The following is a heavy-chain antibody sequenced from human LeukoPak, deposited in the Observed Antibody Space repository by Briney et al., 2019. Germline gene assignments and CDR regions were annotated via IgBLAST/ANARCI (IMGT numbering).Heavy chain of an antibody. J-gene: IGHJ6*03. CDR2: IIPIFGTA. V-gene: IGHV1-69*13. CDR3: ARTYSSGMVRGVPYYYYYTDV. CDR1: GGTFSSYA. Sequence: SVKVSCKASGGTFSSYAISWVRQAPGQGLEWMGGIIPIFGTANYAQKFQGRVTITADESTSTAYMELSSLRSEDTAVYYCARTYSSGMVRGVPYYYYYTDVWGKGTTVTVSS. D-gene: IGHD3-10*01.